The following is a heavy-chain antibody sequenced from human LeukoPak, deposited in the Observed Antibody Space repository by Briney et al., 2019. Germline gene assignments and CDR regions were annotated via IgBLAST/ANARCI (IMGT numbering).Heavy chain of an antibody. CDR2: ISYDGSNK. CDR1: GFTFSSYA. Sequence: QPGGSLRLSCAASGFTFSSYAMHWVRQAPGKGLEWVAVISYDGSNKYYADSVKGRFTISRDNSKNTLYLQMNSLRVEDTAVYYCARVRRGIFGGYYAFDIWGQGTMVTVSS. CDR3: ARVRRGIFGGYYAFDI. V-gene: IGHV3-30*04. D-gene: IGHD3-3*01. J-gene: IGHJ3*02.